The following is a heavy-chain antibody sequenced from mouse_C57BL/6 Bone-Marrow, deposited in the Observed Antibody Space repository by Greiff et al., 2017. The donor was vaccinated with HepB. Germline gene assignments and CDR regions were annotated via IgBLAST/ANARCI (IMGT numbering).Heavy chain of an antibody. CDR2: IFPGSGST. CDR1: GYTFTDYY. Sequence: QVQLQQSGPELVKPGASVKISCKASGYTFTDYYINWVKQRPGQGLEWIGWIFPGSGSTYYNEKFKGKATLTVDKSSSTAYMLLSSLTSEDSAVYFFARVERQLRPIFDYWGQGTTLTVSS. V-gene: IGHV1-75*01. D-gene: IGHD3-2*02. J-gene: IGHJ2*01. CDR3: ARVERQLRPIFDY.